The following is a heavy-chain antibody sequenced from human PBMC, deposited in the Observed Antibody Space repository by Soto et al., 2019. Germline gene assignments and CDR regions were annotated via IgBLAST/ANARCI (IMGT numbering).Heavy chain of an antibody. V-gene: IGHV3-66*01. Sequence: GGSLRLSCAASGFSVSTNFMAWVRQAPGKGLEWVSVIYSGGSAYYADSVRGRFTISRDSSKNTLYLQMNSLRAEDTAVYYCSTAPGFFDYWGQGTLVTVSS. CDR2: IYSGGSA. CDR3: STAPGFFDY. D-gene: IGHD4-17*01. J-gene: IGHJ4*02. CDR1: GFSVSTNF.